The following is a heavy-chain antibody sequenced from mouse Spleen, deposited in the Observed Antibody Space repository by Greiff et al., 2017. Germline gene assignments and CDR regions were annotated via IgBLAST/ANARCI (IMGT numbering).Heavy chain of an antibody. CDR3: ARDGGATFDY. Sequence: EVHLVESGGGLVQPGGSLRLSCATSGFTFTDYYMSWVRQPPGKALEWLGFIRNKANGYTTEYSASVKGRFTISRDNSQSILYLQMNTLRAEDSATYYCARDGGATFDYWGQGTTLTVSS. V-gene: IGHV7-3*02. J-gene: IGHJ2*01. D-gene: IGHD3-1*01. CDR2: IRNKANGYTT. CDR1: GFTFTDYY.